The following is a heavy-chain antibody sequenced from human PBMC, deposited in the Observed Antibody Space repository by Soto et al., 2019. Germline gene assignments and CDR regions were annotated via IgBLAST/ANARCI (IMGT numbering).Heavy chain of an antibody. V-gene: IGHV1-69*01. CDR2: IIPIFGTA. D-gene: IGHD2-2*01. CDR3: ARGGASCCYPPLDY. Sequence: QVQLVQSGAEVKKPGSSVKVSCKASGGTFSSYAISWVRQAPGQVLEWMGGIIPIFGTANYAQKLQGRVTITADESTSTAYMELSSLRSEDTAVYYCARGGASCCYPPLDYWGKGTLVTVSS. CDR1: GGTFSSYA. J-gene: IGHJ4*02.